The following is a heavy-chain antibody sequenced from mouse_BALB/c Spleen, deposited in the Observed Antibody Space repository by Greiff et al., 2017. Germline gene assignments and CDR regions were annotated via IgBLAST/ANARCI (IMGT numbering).Heavy chain of an antibody. CDR1: GYTFTDYW. J-gene: IGHJ4*01. V-gene: IGHV1-69*01. CDR2: IDTSDSYT. CDR3: ARLGYYAMDY. Sequence: VQLQQPGAELVMPGASVKMSCKASGYTFTDYWMHWVKQRPGQGLEWIGAIDTSDSYTSYNQKFKGKATLTVDESSSTAYMQLSSLTSEDSAVYYCARLGYYAMDYWGQGTSVTVSS.